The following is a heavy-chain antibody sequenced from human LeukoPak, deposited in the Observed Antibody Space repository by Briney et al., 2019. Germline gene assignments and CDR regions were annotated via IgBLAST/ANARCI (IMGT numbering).Heavy chain of an antibody. V-gene: IGHV3-23*01. CDR3: ARESRLRRENYYYGLDV. D-gene: IGHD1-26*01. Sequence: GGSLRLSCAASGFTFSSYAMSWVRQAPGKGLEWVSAISGSGGSTYYADSVKGRFTISRDNSKNTLYLQMNSLRADDTAVYYCARESRLRRENYYYGLDVWGQGTTVTVSS. CDR1: GFTFSSYA. J-gene: IGHJ6*02. CDR2: ISGSGGST.